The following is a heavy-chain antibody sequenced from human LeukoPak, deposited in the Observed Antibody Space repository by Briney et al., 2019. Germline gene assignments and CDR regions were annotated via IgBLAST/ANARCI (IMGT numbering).Heavy chain of an antibody. D-gene: IGHD4-23*01. J-gene: IGHJ4*02. CDR3: AKSRPRTTVVTPHFDY. Sequence: GGTLRLSCAASGFTFSSYGMSWVRQAPGKGLEWVSAISGSGGSTYYADSVKGRFTISRDNSKNTLYLQMNSLRAEDTAVYYCAKSRPRTTVVTPHFDYWGQGTLVTVSS. CDR2: ISGSGGST. V-gene: IGHV3-23*01. CDR1: GFTFSSYG.